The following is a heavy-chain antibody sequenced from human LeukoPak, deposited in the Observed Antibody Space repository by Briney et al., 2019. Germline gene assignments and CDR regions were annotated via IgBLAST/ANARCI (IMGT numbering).Heavy chain of an antibody. Sequence: PGGSLRLSCTASGFTFNTEAVTWVRQAPGKGLEWVSTISDSGGTTYYTDSVKGRFTISRDNSKKIVSLQMSSLRAEDTALYYCAKGLGFLPQFDYWSQGSLVAVSS. CDR2: ISDSGGTT. V-gene: IGHV3-23*01. CDR3: AKGLGFLPQFDY. J-gene: IGHJ4*02. D-gene: IGHD1-26*01. CDR1: GFTFNTEA.